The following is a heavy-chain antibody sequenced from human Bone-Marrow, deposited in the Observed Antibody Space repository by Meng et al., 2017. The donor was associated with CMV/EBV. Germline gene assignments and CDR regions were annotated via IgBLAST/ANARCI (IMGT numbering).Heavy chain of an antibody. V-gene: IGHV3-73*01. Sequence: GESLKISCAASGLSVSGSAIHWVRQASGKGLEWLGRIKSEGNSYVTAYTASVRGRFTLSRDDSKNTAYLQMNSLRAEDTAVYYCAKSPRRDGYNWYHYFDYWGQGTLVTVSS. CDR3: AKSPRRDGYNWYHYFDY. D-gene: IGHD5-24*01. CDR2: IKSEGNSYVT. J-gene: IGHJ4*02. CDR1: GLSVSGSA.